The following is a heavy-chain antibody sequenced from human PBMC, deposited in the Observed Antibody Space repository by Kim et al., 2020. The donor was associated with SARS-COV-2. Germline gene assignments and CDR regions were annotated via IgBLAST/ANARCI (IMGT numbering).Heavy chain of an antibody. CDR3: ARGYYDILTGYYSDAFDI. V-gene: IGHV4-31*03. CDR2: IYYSGST. D-gene: IGHD3-9*01. Sequence: SETLSLTCTVSGGSISSGGYYWSWIRQHPGKGLEWIGYIYYSGSTYYNPSLKSRVTISVDTSKNQFSLKLSSVTAADTAVYYCARGYYDILTGYYSDAFDIWGQGTMVTVSS. J-gene: IGHJ3*02. CDR1: GGSISSGGYY.